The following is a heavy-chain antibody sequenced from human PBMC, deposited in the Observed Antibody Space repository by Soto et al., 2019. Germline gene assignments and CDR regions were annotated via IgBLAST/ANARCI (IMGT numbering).Heavy chain of an antibody. CDR1: GGSFSGYY. D-gene: IGHD3-10*01. J-gene: IGHJ3*01. V-gene: IGHV4-34*01. CDR3: ARGTWVRSAFDV. CDR2: INHSGNT. Sequence: SETLSLTCAVYGGSFSGYYWSWIRQPPGKGLEWIGEINHSGNTNYNPSLKSRVTISVDTSKNQFSLKPSSVTAADTAVYYCARGTWVRSAFDVWGQGTMVTVS.